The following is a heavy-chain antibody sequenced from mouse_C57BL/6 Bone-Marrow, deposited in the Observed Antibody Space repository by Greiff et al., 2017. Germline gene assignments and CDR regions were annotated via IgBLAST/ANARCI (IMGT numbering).Heavy chain of an antibody. CDR1: GYSFTGYY. CDR2: INPSTGGT. J-gene: IGHJ4*01. Sequence: VQLQQSGPELVKPGASVKISCKASGYSFTGYYMNWVKQSPEKSLEWIGEINPSTGGTTYNQKFKAKATLTVDKSSSTAYMQLKSLTSEDSAVYYCATLGRDAMDYWGQGTSVTVSS. CDR3: ATLGRDAMDY. V-gene: IGHV1-42*01. D-gene: IGHD4-1*01.